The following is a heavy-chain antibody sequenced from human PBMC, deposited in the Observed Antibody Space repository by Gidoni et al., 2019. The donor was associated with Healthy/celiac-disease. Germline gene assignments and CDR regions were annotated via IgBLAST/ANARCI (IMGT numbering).Heavy chain of an antibody. V-gene: IGHV1-3*01. J-gene: IGHJ4*02. CDR3: ARDDYYDSSGYSGY. CDR2: INAGNGNT. CDR1: GYTFTSYA. D-gene: IGHD3-22*01. Sequence: QVQLVQSGAEVKKPGASVKVSCMDAGYTFTSYAMHWVRQAPGQRLEWMGWINAGNGNTKYSQKFQGRVTITRDTSASTAYMELSSLRSEDTAVYYCARDDYYDSSGYSGYWGQGTLVTVSS.